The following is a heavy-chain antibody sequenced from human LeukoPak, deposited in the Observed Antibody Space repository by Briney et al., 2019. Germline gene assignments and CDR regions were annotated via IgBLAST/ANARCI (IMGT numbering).Heavy chain of an antibody. D-gene: IGHD1-14*01. CDR2: INHSGST. J-gene: IGHJ6*03. Sequence: SETLSLTCAVYGGSFSGYYWSWIRQPPGKGLEWIGEINHSGSTNYNPSLKSRVTISVDTSKNQFFLKLSSVTAADTAVYYCARSSEYPYMDVWGKGTTVTISS. V-gene: IGHV4-34*01. CDR3: ARSSEYPYMDV. CDR1: GGSFSGYY.